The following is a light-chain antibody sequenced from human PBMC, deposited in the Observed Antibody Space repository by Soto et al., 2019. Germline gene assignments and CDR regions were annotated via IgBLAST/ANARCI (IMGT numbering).Light chain of an antibody. CDR1: QSVSSY. Sequence: EIVSPQSRATLSLSPGERSTLSCLASQSVSSYLAWYQQRHGQDPRLLIYDAYSRATGITDRFSGSGSGADFTLTISRMEPEDFAVYYCQKYGSSHTTFAQGKRLAIK. J-gene: IGKJ5*01. CDR3: QKYGSSHTT. V-gene: IGKV3-20*01. CDR2: DAY.